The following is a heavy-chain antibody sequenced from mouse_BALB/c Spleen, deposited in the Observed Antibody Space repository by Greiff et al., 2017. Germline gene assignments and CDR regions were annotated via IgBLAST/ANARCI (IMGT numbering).Heavy chain of an antibody. Sequence: EVKLVESGGGLVQPGGSRKLSCAASGFTFSSFGMHWVRQAPEKGLEWVAYISSGSSTIYYADTVKGRFTISRDNPKNTLFLQMTSLRSEDTAMYYCARSGHYYGPWFAYWGQGTLVTVSA. CDR2: ISSGSSTI. J-gene: IGHJ3*01. V-gene: IGHV5-17*02. CDR3: ARSGHYYGPWFAY. CDR1: GFTFSSFG. D-gene: IGHD1-2*01.